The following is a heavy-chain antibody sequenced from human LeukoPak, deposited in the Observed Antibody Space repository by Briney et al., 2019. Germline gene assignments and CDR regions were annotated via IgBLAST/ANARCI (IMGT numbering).Heavy chain of an antibody. D-gene: IGHD6-19*01. CDR2: ISYDGSNK. Sequence: GGSLRLSCAASGFTFSSYAMHWVRQAPGKGLEWVAVISYDGSNKYYADSVKGRFTTSRDNSKNTLYLQMNSLRAEDTAVYYCASKQWQAFDIWGQGTMVTVSS. V-gene: IGHV3-30-3*01. CDR1: GFTFSSYA. CDR3: ASKQWQAFDI. J-gene: IGHJ3*02.